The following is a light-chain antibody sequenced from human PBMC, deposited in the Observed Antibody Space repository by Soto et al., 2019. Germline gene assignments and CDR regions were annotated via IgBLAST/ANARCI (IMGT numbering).Light chain of an antibody. V-gene: IGLV2-14*01. CDR2: DVS. CDR1: SSDVGGYNY. J-gene: IGLJ1*01. CDR3: SSYTSSSTLV. Sequence: QSALTQPASVSGSPGQSITISCTGTSSDVGGYNYVSWYQQHPGKAPKLMIYDVSKRPSGVANRFSGSKSGNTASLTISGLQAEDEEDYYCSSYTSSSTLVFGTGTKLTVL.